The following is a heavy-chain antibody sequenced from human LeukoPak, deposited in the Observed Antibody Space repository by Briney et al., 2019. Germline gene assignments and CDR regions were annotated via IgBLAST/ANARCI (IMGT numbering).Heavy chain of an antibody. CDR1: GFTFSGYA. Sequence: GSLRLSCAASGFTFSGYAMHWVRQAPGKGLEYVSAISSNGGSTYYANSVKDRFTISRDNSKNTLYLQMGSLRAADMAVYYCARDHYDSSGYWYYFDYWGQGTLVTVSS. V-gene: IGHV3-64*01. J-gene: IGHJ4*02. CDR2: ISSNGGST. CDR3: ARDHYDSSGYWYYFDY. D-gene: IGHD3-22*01.